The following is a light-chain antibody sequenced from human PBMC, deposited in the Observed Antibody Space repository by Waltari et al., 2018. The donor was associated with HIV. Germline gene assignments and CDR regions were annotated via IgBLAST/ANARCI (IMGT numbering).Light chain of an antibody. V-gene: IGLV1-47*01. Sequence: QSVLTQPPSASGTPGQRVTLSCSGSRSHIGSNKVYWYQQLPGTAPKLLIYRNNERPSGVPDRFSGSKSGTSASLAISGLRSEDEADYYCAAWDDTLSGPDFGTGTKVTVL. CDR2: RNN. CDR3: AAWDDTLSGPD. CDR1: RSHIGSNK. J-gene: IGLJ1*01.